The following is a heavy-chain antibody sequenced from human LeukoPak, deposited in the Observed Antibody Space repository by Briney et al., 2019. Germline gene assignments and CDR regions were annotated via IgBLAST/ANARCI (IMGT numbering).Heavy chain of an antibody. CDR3: ARARNSGTLIDY. CDR1: GGSISSYY. D-gene: IGHD2-2*01. J-gene: IGHJ4*02. V-gene: IGHV4-59*12. Sequence: SETLSLTCTVSGGSISSYYWSWIRQPPGKGLEWIAYIYYSGITKYNPSLQSRVTISLDTSKNQFSLKLFSVTAADTAVYYCARARNSGTLIDYWGQGTLVTVSS. CDR2: IYYSGIT.